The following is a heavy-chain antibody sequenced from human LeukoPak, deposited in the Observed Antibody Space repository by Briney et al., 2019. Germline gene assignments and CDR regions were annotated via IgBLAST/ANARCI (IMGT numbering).Heavy chain of an antibody. Sequence: GGSLRLSCAASGFTFSNYWMHWVRQAPGKGLVWVSRIKTDGSSTFYADSVKGRFTISRDNAKNTMYLQMNSLRAEDTAVYYCAKDPIGSSYYGGDSWGQGTLVTVFS. CDR1: GFTFSNYW. D-gene: IGHD6-13*01. V-gene: IGHV3-74*01. J-gene: IGHJ4*02. CDR2: IKTDGSST. CDR3: AKDPIGSSYYGGDS.